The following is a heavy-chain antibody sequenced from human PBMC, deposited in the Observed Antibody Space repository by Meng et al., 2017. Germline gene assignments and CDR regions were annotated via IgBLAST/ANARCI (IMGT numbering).Heavy chain of an antibody. V-gene: IGHV4-39*01. CDR3: ARQLANNLLAFDF. CDR1: GGSISSTNYF. D-gene: IGHD1-20*01. CDR2: IYYSGIT. J-gene: IGHJ4*02. Sequence: QLQLQESGPGLVKPSETLSRTCTVSGGSISSTNYFWGWIRQPPGKGLEWIGTIYYSGITYFHPSLKSRLTISVDTSKNQFSLKLSSVTAADTAVYYCARQLANNLLAFDFWGQGTLVTVSS.